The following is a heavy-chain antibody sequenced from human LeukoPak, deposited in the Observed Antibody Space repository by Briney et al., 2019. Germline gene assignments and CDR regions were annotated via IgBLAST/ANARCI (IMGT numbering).Heavy chain of an antibody. D-gene: IGHD1-26*01. CDR1: GFTVSSNY. V-gene: IGHV3-66*01. CDR3: ARVESYGLWVDY. CDR2: IYSGGST. J-gene: IGHJ4*02. Sequence: PGGSLRLCCAASGFTVSSNYMSWVRQAPGKGLEWVSVIYSGGSTYYADSVKGRFTISRDNSKNTLYLQMNSLRAEDTAVYYCARVESYGLWVDYWGQGTLVTVSS.